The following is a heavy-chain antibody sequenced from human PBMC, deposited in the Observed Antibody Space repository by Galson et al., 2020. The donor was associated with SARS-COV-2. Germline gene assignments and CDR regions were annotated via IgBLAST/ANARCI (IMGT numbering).Heavy chain of an antibody. Sequence: GGSLRLSCAASGFTFSIRAMSWVRQSPGRGLEWVSAISGNGSDTYYADSVKGRFTISRDNSKNTLYLQMNRLRTEDTAVYYCAKETYGDFWGQGTLVTVSS. J-gene: IGHJ4*02. V-gene: IGHV3-23*01. CDR3: AKETYGDF. D-gene: IGHD4-17*01. CDR2: ISGNGSDT. CDR1: GFTFSIRA.